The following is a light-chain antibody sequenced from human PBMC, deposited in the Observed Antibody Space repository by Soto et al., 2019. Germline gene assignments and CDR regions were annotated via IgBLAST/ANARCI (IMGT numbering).Light chain of an antibody. CDR3: QQSYSTSWT. Sequence: EIVMTQSPATLSVSPWERATLSCRASQSVSSYLAWYQQKPGQAPRLLIYDASNRATGIPARFSGSGSGTEFTLTISGLQSDDFATYYCQQSYSTSWTFGQGTKVDIK. V-gene: IGKV3D-15*01. CDR1: QSVSSY. J-gene: IGKJ1*01. CDR2: DAS.